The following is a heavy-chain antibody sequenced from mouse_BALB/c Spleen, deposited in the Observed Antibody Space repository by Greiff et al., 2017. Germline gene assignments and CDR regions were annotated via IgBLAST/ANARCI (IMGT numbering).Heavy chain of an antibody. Sequence: EVKLQESGPSLVKPSQTLSLTCSVTGDSITSGYWNWIRKFPGNKLEYMGYISYSGSTYYNPSLKSRISITRDTSKNQYYLQLNSVTTEDTATYYCARNRYDGYYFDYWGQGTTLTVSS. J-gene: IGHJ2*01. V-gene: IGHV3-8*02. D-gene: IGHD2-14*01. CDR3: ARNRYDGYYFDY. CDR1: GDSITSGY. CDR2: ISYSGST.